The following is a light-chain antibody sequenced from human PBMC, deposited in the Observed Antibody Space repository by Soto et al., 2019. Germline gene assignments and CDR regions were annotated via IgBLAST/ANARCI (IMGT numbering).Light chain of an antibody. CDR3: CSYAGSHTWA. J-gene: IGLJ3*02. Sequence: QSALTQPPSASGSPGQSVTISCTGTSSDVGGYNYVSWYQQYPGKAPKVMIYEVSKRPSGVPDRFSGSKSGNTASLTISGLQAEDEADYHCCSYAGSHTWAFGGGTKLTVL. V-gene: IGLV2-8*01. CDR1: SSDVGGYNY. CDR2: EVS.